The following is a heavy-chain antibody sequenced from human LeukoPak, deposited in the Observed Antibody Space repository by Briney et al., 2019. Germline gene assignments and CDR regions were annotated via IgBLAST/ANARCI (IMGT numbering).Heavy chain of an antibody. CDR3: AHSRGILTNWYYYYMDV. CDR2: ISWDDDK. J-gene: IGHJ6*03. D-gene: IGHD3-9*01. CDR1: GFSISTSGVG. V-gene: IGHV2-5*05. Sequence: SGPTLVKPTQTLTLTCTFSGFSISTSGVGVGWIRQPPGKALEWLALISWDDDKRYGPSLKSRLTITKVTSKNQVVLRMTNMDPVDTATYYCAHSRGILTNWYYYYMDVWGKGTTVTVSS.